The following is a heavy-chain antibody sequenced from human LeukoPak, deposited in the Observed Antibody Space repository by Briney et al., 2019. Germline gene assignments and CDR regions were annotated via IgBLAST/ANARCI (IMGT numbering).Heavy chain of an antibody. CDR2: ISYDGSNK. Sequence: GGSLRLSCAASGFTFTSYGMHWVRQAPGKGLDWVAVISYDGSNKYYADSVKGRFTISRDNSKNTLYLQMNSLRPEDTAVYYCAKDLRGEDHSSWFSDWGQGTLVTVSS. D-gene: IGHD6-13*01. V-gene: IGHV3-30*18. J-gene: IGHJ4*02. CDR1: GFTFTSYG. CDR3: AKDLRGEDHSSWFSD.